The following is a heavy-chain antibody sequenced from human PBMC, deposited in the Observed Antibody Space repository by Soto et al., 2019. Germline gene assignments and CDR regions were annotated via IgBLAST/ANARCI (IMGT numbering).Heavy chain of an antibody. J-gene: IGHJ6*02. CDR1: GFTVSSNY. CDR2: IYSGGST. V-gene: IGHV3-53*01. Sequence: GGSLRLSCAASGFTVSSNYMSWVRQAPGKGLEWVSVIYSGGSTYYADSVKGRFTISRDNAKNSLYLQMNSLRAEDTAVYYCARDSALGFLSYGMDVWGQETTVTVSS. CDR3: ARDSALGFLSYGMDV. D-gene: IGHD3-10*01.